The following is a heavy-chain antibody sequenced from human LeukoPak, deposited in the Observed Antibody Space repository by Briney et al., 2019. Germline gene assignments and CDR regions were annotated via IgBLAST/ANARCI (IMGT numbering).Heavy chain of an antibody. CDR3: ARVAQKLERITVAGTSEWRANWYFDL. CDR2: ISAYNGNT. V-gene: IGHV1-18*04. D-gene: IGHD6-19*01. Sequence: GASVKVSCKASGYTFTGYYMHWVRQAPGQGLEWMGWISAYNGNTNYAQKLQGRVTMTTDTSTSTAYMELRSLRSDDTAVYYCARVAQKLERITVAGTSEWRANWYFDLWGRGTLVTVSS. CDR1: GYTFTGYY. J-gene: IGHJ2*01.